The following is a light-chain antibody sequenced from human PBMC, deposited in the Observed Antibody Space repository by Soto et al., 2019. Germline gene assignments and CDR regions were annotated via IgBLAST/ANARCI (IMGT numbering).Light chain of an antibody. J-gene: IGKJ5*01. CDR3: QHFNSYPRT. CDR2: TAS. Sequence: DIQLTQSPSFLSASVGDRVTITCRASQGISSSLAWYQQKPREAPKLLIYTASTLQSGVPSRFSGSGSGTEFTLTISSLQPEDFGTYYCQHFNSYPRTFGQGTRLEIK. V-gene: IGKV1-9*01. CDR1: QGISSS.